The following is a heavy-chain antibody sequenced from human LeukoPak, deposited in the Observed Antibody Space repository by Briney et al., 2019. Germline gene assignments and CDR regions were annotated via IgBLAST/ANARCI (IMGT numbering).Heavy chain of an antibody. Sequence: ASVKVSCKASGYTFTGYYMHWVRQAPGQGLEWMGWINPNSGGTNYAQKFQGRVTMTRDTAISTAYMELSRLRSDDTAVYYCARWLRAFDDNLRRAFDIWGQGTMVTVSS. V-gene: IGHV1-2*02. CDR3: ARWLRAFDDNLRRAFDI. CDR1: GYTFTGYY. D-gene: IGHD3-9*01. J-gene: IGHJ3*02. CDR2: INPNSGGT.